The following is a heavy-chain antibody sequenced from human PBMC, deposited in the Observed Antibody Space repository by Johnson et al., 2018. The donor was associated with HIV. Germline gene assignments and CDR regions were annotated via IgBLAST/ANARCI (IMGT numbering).Heavy chain of an antibody. D-gene: IGHD5-18*01. CDR2: ISYDGSNK. Sequence: QVQLVESGGGVVQPGRSLRLSCAASGFTFSSYAMHWVRQAPGKGLEWVAVISYDGSNKYYADSVKGRFTISRDSSKKTLYLQMNSLRAGDTAVYYCSRLPTGYSRDGFDIWGQGTMVTVSS. V-gene: IGHV3-30-3*01. CDR3: SRLPTGYSRDGFDI. CDR1: GFTFSSYA. J-gene: IGHJ3*02.